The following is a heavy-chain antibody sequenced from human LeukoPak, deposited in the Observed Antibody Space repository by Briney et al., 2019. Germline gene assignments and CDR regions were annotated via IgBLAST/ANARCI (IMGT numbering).Heavy chain of an antibody. CDR2: IYTSGST. V-gene: IGHV4-4*09. CDR1: GGSISSYY. Sequence: SETLSLTCTVSGGSISSYYWSRIRQPPGKGLEWIGYIYTSGSTNYNPSLKSRVTISVDTSKNQFSLKLSSVTAADTAVYYCARQNEWLGAFDIWGQGTMVTVSS. J-gene: IGHJ3*02. D-gene: IGHD3-3*01. CDR3: ARQNEWLGAFDI.